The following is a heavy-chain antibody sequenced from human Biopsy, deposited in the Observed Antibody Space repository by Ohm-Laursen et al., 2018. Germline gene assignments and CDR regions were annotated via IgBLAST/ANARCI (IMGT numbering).Heavy chain of an antibody. Sequence: SDTLSLTCTVSGDSLSSGPDNWSWIRQPPGKGLEWIGYIYYSGSTNYNPSLRSRVTISVDRSKNQFSLELSSVTAADTAVYYCARVGAGAPSIDYFDYWGQGALVTVSS. D-gene: IGHD1-26*01. CDR1: GDSLSSGPDN. CDR2: IYYSGST. CDR3: ARVGAGAPSIDYFDY. J-gene: IGHJ4*02. V-gene: IGHV4-61*01.